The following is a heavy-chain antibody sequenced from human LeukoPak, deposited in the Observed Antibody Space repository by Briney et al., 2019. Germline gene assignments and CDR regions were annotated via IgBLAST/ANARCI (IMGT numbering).Heavy chain of an antibody. Sequence: GGSLRLSCAASGFTFSSYWMSWVRQAPGKGVEWVANIKQDGSEKYYVDSVKGRFTISRDNAKNSLYLQMNSLRAEDTAVYYCAREGGYSYGLPFDYWGQGTLVTVSS. J-gene: IGHJ4*02. CDR1: GFTFSSYW. V-gene: IGHV3-7*03. CDR2: IKQDGSEK. D-gene: IGHD5-18*01. CDR3: AREGGYSYGLPFDY.